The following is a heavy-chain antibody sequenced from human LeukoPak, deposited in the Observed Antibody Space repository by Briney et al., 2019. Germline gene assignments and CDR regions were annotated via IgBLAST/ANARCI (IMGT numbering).Heavy chain of an antibody. V-gene: IGHV3-7*03. Sequence: GGSLRLSCAASGLTFSNYWMSWVRQAPGKGLEWVANIKQDGSEKYYVVPVRGRFTISRDNAKNSLYLQMNSLRAEDTAVYYCARGGRSGLNYWGQGTLVTVSS. D-gene: IGHD3-3*01. CDR2: IKQDGSEK. J-gene: IGHJ4*02. CDR1: GLTFSNYW. CDR3: ARGGRSGLNY.